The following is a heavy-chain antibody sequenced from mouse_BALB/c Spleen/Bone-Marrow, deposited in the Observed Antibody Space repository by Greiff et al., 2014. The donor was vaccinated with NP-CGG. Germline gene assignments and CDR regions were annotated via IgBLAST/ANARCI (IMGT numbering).Heavy chain of an antibody. J-gene: IGHJ4*01. CDR1: GFTFSNYG. D-gene: IGHD1-3*01. CDR2: ISSXXXXX. Sequence: EVQLQQSRGELLTPGGTXKXXCAXSGFTFSNYGMSWVRQTPDKRXEWVATISSXXXXXXXXXXXXXXXTXXIXXAKNTLYLQMNSLKSEDAAMYYCARLTPDYAMDXWGQGTSVTVSS. V-gene: IGHV5-6*01. CDR3: ARLTPDYAMDX.